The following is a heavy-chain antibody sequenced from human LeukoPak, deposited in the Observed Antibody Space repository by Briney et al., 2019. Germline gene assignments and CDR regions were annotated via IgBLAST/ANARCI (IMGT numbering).Heavy chain of an antibody. CDR2: INPNSDGT. Sequence: ASVKVSCKASGYTFTGYYIHWVRQAPGQGLEWMGRINPNSDGTDYAQRFQGRVTLTRDTSISTAYMDLSRLTSDDTAVYYCARGANRAVAGTALYWGQGTLVTVSS. CDR1: GYTFTGYY. D-gene: IGHD6-19*01. J-gene: IGHJ4*02. CDR3: ARGANRAVAGTALY. V-gene: IGHV1-2*06.